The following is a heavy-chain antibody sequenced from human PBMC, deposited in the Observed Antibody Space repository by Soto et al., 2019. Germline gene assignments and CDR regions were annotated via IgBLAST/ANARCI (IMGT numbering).Heavy chain of an antibody. CDR1: GFTFSSYG. Sequence: GGSLRLSCAASGFTFSSYGMHWVRQAPGKGLEWVTVISYDGSNKYYGDSVKGRFTSSRDNSKKTLYLQMNSLTVEDTAVYYCAKGDCSSTSCHPDYYYYYYMDVWGKGTTVTVSS. D-gene: IGHD2-2*01. V-gene: IGHV3-30*18. J-gene: IGHJ6*03. CDR2: ISYDGSNK. CDR3: AKGDCSSTSCHPDYYYYYYMDV.